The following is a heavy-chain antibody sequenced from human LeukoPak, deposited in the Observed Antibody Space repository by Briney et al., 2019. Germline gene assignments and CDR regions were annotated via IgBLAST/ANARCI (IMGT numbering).Heavy chain of an antibody. CDR1: GFSFSNYP. CDR2: ISYDGSNK. V-gene: IGHV3-30-3*01. Sequence: GGSLRLSCAASGFSFSNYPMHWVRQAPGKGLEWVAVISYDGSNKYYADSVKGRFTISRDIAKNTLYLQMNSLRAEDTGVYYCAKDHYWSIDYWGRGTLVTVSS. CDR3: AKDHYWSIDY. J-gene: IGHJ4*02. D-gene: IGHD3-3*01.